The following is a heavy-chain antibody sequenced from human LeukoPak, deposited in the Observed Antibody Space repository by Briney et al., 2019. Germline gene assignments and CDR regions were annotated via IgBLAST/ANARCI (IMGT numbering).Heavy chain of an antibody. CDR1: GFTFSHYD. CDR3: AKDLYGGNGRYALNI. D-gene: IGHD4-23*01. CDR2: MSSSGGST. V-gene: IGHV3-23*01. Sequence: PGGSLRLSCTASGFTFSHYDMSWVRQAPRKGLDWVWVMSSSGGSTDYLEPVKRRFTISRDNSNNTLYLQMNSLRPEDTDVYYCAKDLYGGNGRYALNIWREATNPTVPS. J-gene: IGHJ3*02.